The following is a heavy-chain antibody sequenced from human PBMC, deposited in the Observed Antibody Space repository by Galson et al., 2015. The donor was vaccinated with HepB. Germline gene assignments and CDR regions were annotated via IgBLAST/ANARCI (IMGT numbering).Heavy chain of an antibody. D-gene: IGHD1-26*01. V-gene: IGHV1-18*01. CDR2: ISAYNGNT. J-gene: IGHJ4*02. CDR3: ARAPNSGSHYPDY. Sequence: SVKVSCKASGYMFTSYGISWVRQAPGQGPEWMGWISAYNGNTKYAQKFQGRVTITADKSTSTAYMELSSLRSEDTAVYYCARAPNSGSHYPDYWGQGTLVTVSS. CDR1: GYMFTSYG.